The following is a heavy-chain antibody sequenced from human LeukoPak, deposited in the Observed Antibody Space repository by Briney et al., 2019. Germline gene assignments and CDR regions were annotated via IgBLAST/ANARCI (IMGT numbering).Heavy chain of an antibody. CDR3: AAPLGDSSGYYFFWEFDY. J-gene: IGHJ4*02. V-gene: IGHV3-23*01. Sequence: SGGSLRLSCAASGFTFSSQWMSWVRQAPGKGLEWVSAISGSGGSTYYADSVKGRFTISRDNSKNTLYLQMNSLRAEDTAVYYCAAPLGDSSGYYFFWEFDYWGQGTLVTVSS. CDR1: GFTFSSQW. D-gene: IGHD3-22*01. CDR2: ISGSGGST.